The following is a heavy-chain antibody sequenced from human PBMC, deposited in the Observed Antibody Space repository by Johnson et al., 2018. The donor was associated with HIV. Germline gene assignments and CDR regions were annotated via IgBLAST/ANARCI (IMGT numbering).Heavy chain of an antibody. J-gene: IGHJ3*02. CDR1: GFIVSSNY. Sequence: VQLVESGGGVVQPGGSLRLSCAASGFIVSSNYMSWVRQAPGKGLEWVSVIYSGGSTYYADPVKGRFTISRDNSKNTLYLQMNSLRAEDTAVYYCARDTGIAARSGAFDIWGQVTMVTVSS. D-gene: IGHD6-6*01. CDR2: IYSGGST. CDR3: ARDTGIAARSGAFDI. V-gene: IGHV3-66*01.